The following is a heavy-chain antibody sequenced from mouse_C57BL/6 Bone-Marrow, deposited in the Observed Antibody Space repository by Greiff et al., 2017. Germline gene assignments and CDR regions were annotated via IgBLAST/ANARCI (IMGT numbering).Heavy chain of an antibody. CDR1: GYTFTSYW. Sequence: QVQLQQPGAELVKPGASVKMSCKASGYTFTSYWITWVKQRPGQGLEWIGDIYPGSGSTNYNEKFKGKSTLTVDTSYSTAYMQLSSLTSEDSAVYYCARPYYSNYWYCDVWGKGTTVTVSS. J-gene: IGHJ1*03. D-gene: IGHD2-5*01. V-gene: IGHV1-55*01. CDR3: ARPYYSNYWYCDV. CDR2: IYPGSGST.